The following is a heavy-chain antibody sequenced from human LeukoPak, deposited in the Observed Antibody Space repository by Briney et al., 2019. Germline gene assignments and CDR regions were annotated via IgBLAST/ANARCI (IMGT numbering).Heavy chain of an antibody. D-gene: IGHD2-21*01. CDR2: IYHSGST. CDR3: ARPVAYCGGDCYSGDAFDI. CDR1: GYSISSGYY. J-gene: IGHJ3*02. V-gene: IGHV4-38-2*01. Sequence: SETPSLTCAVSGYSISSGYYWGWIRQPPGKGLEWIGSIYHSGSTYYNPSLKSRVTISVDTSKNQFSLKLSSVTAADTAVYYCARPVAYCGGDCYSGDAFDIWGQGTMVTVSS.